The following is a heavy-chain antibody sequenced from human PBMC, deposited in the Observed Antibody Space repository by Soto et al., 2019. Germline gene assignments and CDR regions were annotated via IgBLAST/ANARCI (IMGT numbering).Heavy chain of an antibody. J-gene: IGHJ4*02. Sequence: EVHLVESGGGWVQPGGSLRLSCAASGFTFSSYSLNCVRQAPGKGLEWVSYITSSGTTVYYADSVRGRFTISRDNAKNSLYLQMNSLRDDDTAVYSCARGSSNWAYYFDFWGQGTLVTVSS. CDR3: ARGSSNWAYYFDF. D-gene: IGHD6-13*01. V-gene: IGHV3-48*02. CDR1: GFTFSSYS. CDR2: ITSSGTTV.